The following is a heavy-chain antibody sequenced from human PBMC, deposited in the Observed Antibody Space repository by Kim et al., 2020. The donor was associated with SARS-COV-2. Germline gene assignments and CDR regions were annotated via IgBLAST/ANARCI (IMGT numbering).Heavy chain of an antibody. CDR1: GFTFDDYA. D-gene: IGHD3-10*01. V-gene: IGHV3-9*01. J-gene: IGHJ6*02. CDR3: AKDNGSGSYYKDYYGMDV. Sequence: GGSLRLSCAASGFTFDDYAMHWVRQAPGKGLEWVSGISWNSGSIGYADSVKGRFTISRDNAKNSLYLQMNSLRAEDTALYYCAKDNGSGSYYKDYYGMDVWGQGTTVTVSS. CDR2: ISWNSGSI.